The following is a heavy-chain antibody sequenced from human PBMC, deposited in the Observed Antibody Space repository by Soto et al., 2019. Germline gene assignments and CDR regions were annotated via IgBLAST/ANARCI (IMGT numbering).Heavy chain of an antibody. J-gene: IGHJ4*02. CDR3: ARMFHCSGGTCPFDH. D-gene: IGHD2-15*01. CDR1: GFSLSTSGMR. CDR2: IDWDDDK. Sequence: SGPTLVNPTQPLTLTCTFSGFSLSTSGMRVSWIRQPPGKALEWLARIDWDDDKFYNTSLKTRLTISKDSSKNQVVLTMTNMDPVDTATYYCARMFHCSGGTCPFDHWGQGALVTVSS. V-gene: IGHV2-70*04.